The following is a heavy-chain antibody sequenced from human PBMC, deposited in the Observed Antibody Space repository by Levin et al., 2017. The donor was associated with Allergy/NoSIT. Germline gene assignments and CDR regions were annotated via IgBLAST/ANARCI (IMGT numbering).Heavy chain of an antibody. V-gene: IGHV3-73*01. D-gene: IGHD2/OR15-2a*01. CDR3: TRFSARSDSFDY. CDR1: GFTFGGSS. Sequence: GGSLRLSCAASGFTFGGSSMHWVRQTSGKGLEWVGHIRTKTNNYATEYGVAVKDRFIISRDDSKNTVYLQMNSLKIEDTAVYYCTRFSARSDSFDYWGQGTLVTVSS. J-gene: IGHJ4*02. CDR2: IRTKTNNYAT.